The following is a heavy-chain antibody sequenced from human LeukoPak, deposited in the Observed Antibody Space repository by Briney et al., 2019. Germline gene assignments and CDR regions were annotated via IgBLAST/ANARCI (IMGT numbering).Heavy chain of an antibody. CDR3: ARDGQYGGYRGYWYFDL. D-gene: IGHD5-12*01. Sequence: KPSETLSLTCTVSGGSISSYYWSWIRQPPGKGLEWIGYIYYSGSTNYNPSLKSRVTISVDTSKNQLSLKLSSVTAADTAVYYCARDGQYGGYRGYWYFDLWGRGTLVTVSS. V-gene: IGHV4-59*01. J-gene: IGHJ2*01. CDR1: GGSISSYY. CDR2: IYYSGST.